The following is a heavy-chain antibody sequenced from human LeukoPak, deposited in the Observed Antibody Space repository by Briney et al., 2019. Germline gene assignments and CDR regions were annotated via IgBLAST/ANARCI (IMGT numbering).Heavy chain of an antibody. CDR3: ARHRTEVTTSSLDP. J-gene: IGHJ5*02. Sequence: PSGTLSLTCTVSGDSVSNTNHYWGWIRQPPGKGLEWIGSIYYSGTTYYNPSLKSRVTISVDTSKNHFSLRLSSVTAADTAVYFCARHRTEVTTSSLDPWGQGTLVTVSS. CDR2: IYYSGTT. D-gene: IGHD1-1*01. V-gene: IGHV4-39*01. CDR1: GDSVSNTNHY.